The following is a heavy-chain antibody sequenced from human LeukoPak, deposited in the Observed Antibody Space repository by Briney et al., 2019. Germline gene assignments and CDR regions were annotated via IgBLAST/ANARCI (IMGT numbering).Heavy chain of an antibody. CDR3: ARGIRRITSFGEKWFDP. J-gene: IGHJ5*02. CDR1: GASFSDYY. D-gene: IGHD3-16*01. Sequence: PSETLSLTCVVYGASFSDYYWTWIRQPPGKGLEWIGEINHSGGTNYNPSLKSRVTISIDTSKNQFSLKLSSVTAADTAVYYCARGIRRITSFGEKWFDPWGQGTLVTVSS. V-gene: IGHV4-34*01. CDR2: INHSGGT.